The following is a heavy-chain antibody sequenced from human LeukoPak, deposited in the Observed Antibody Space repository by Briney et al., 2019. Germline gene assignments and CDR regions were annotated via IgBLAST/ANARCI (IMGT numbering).Heavy chain of an antibody. Sequence: GGSLRLSCAASGFTFSSYSMNWVRQAPGKGLEWVSSISSSSSYIYYADSVKGRFTISRDNAKNSLYLQMNSLRAEDTAVYYCASDRIAVAGTGGYWGQGTLVTVSS. V-gene: IGHV3-21*01. CDR2: ISSSSSYI. D-gene: IGHD6-19*01. J-gene: IGHJ4*02. CDR1: GFTFSSYS. CDR3: ASDRIAVAGTGGY.